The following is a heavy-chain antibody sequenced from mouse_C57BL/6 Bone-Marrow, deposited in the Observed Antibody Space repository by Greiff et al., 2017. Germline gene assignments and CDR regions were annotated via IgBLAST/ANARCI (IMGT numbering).Heavy chain of an antibody. V-gene: IGHV1-80*01. CDR3: ARGDGYYDYYAMDY. Sequence: VQLQESGAELVKPGASVKISCKASGYAFSSYWMNWVKQRPGKGLEWIGQIYPGVGDTNYNGKFKGKATLTADKSSSTAYMQLSSLTSEDSAVYFCARGDGYYDYYAMDYWGQGTSVTVSS. D-gene: IGHD2-3*01. J-gene: IGHJ4*01. CDR1: GYAFSSYW. CDR2: IYPGVGDT.